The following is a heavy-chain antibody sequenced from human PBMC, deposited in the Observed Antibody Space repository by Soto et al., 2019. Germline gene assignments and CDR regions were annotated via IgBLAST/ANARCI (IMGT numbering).Heavy chain of an antibody. J-gene: IGHJ1*01. Sequence: GGSLRLSCSASGFTFSSYAMHWVRQAPGKGLESVSAISSNGGSTYYADSVKGRFTISRDNSKNTLYLQMSSLRAEDKAGDDCVKASSTAAADLAEDFENWGQGNLVNISS. D-gene: IGHD6-13*01. CDR2: ISSNGGST. CDR3: VKASSTAAADLAEDFEN. V-gene: IGHV3-64D*06. CDR1: GFTFSSYA.